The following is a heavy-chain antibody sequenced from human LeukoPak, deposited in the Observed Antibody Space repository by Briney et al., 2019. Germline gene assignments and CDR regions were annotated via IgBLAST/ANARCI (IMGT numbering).Heavy chain of an antibody. J-gene: IGHJ5*02. CDR1: VYTFTSYG. CDR3: ARERDPENRFGP. CDR2: ISAYNGNT. V-gene: IGHV1-18*01. Sequence: ASETVSCKASVYTFTSYGISWVRQAPRQGLEWMGWISAYNGNTNYAQKLKGRVTMTADKSTSAAYMELSSLRSDDTAVYYCARERDPENRFGPWGKGTLVTVSS.